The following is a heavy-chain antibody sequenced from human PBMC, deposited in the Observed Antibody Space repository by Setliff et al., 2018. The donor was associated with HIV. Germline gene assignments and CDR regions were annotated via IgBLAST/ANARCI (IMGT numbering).Heavy chain of an antibody. J-gene: IGHJ6*02. CDR2: SFDSGSA. Sequence: PSETLSLTCTVSGGSIRSYYWNWIRQPPGKGLESIGHSFDSGSAYYHPSLKSRVTISLDTSKNQFSLKLTSVTAADPAVYYCARGGAGYPAKGRAMDVWGQGTTVTVSS. V-gene: IGHV4-59*08. CDR1: GGSIRSYY. CDR3: ARGGAGYPAKGRAMDV. D-gene: IGHD3-16*01.